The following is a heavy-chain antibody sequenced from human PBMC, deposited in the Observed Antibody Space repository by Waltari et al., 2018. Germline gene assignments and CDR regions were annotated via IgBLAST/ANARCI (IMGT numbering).Heavy chain of an antibody. CDR1: GCPVSNNS. V-gene: IGHV3-53*02. CDR3: ARKTDSGGSGGF. Sequence: EVQLVETGGGLIQPGGSLRLSCSAAGCPVSNNSMYWLRPAPGKGLEWVALINSRGDTYHADSVKGRFTISRDNSQNTLYLQMNSLRVEDTAVYFCARKTDSGGSGGFWGQGTRVTVSS. J-gene: IGHJ4*02. CDR2: INSRGDT. D-gene: IGHD3-22*01.